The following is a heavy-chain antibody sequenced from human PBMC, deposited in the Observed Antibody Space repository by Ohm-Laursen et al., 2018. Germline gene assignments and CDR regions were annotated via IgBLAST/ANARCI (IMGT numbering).Heavy chain of an antibody. J-gene: IGHJ6*02. CDR2: THYSSKWVY. V-gene: IGHV6-1*01. CDR1: GDSVSSDSGA. CDR3: SRGQRNYYAMDV. D-gene: IGHD1-1*01. Sequence: QTLSLTCAISGDSVSSDSGAWNWIRQSPSRGLEWLGRTHYSSKWVYDYAVSVKSRITITPDTSKNQFSLQLNSVTPKDSAVYYCSRGQRNYYAMDVWGQGTTVTVSS.